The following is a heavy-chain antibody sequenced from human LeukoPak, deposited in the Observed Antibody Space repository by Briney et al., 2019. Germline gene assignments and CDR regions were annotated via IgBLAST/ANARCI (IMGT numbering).Heavy chain of an antibody. CDR2: ISYDGSNK. CDR3: ARSYSSSSLGYYYYYMDV. J-gene: IGHJ6*03. CDR1: GFTFSSYA. D-gene: IGHD6-6*01. V-gene: IGHV3-30*04. Sequence: GGSLRLSCAASGFTFSSYAMHWVRQAPGKGLEWVAVISYDGSNKYYADSVKGRFTISRDNSKNTLYLQMNSLRAEDTAVYYCARSYSSSSLGYYYYYMDVWGKGTTVTVSS.